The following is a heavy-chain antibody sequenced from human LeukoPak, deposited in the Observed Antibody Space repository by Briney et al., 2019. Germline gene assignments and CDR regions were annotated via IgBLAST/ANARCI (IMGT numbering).Heavy chain of an antibody. CDR3: ARGSSHVLLWFGELSGLGGFDY. CDR2: IYYSGST. D-gene: IGHD3-10*01. CDR1: GGSISSGGYY. J-gene: IGHJ4*02. Sequence: PSETLSLTCIVSGGSISSGGYYWSWLRQHPGKGLEWFGYIYYSGSTHYNPSLKSRVTISVDTSKNQFSLKLSSVTAADTAVYYCARGSSHVLLWFGELSGLGGFDYWGQGTLVTVSS. V-gene: IGHV4-31*03.